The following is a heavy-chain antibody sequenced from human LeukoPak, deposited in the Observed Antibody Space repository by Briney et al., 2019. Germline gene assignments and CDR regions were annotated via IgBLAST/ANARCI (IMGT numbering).Heavy chain of an antibody. V-gene: IGHV4-34*01. J-gene: IGHJ4*02. Sequence: PSETLSLTCAVYGGSFSGYYWSWIRQPPGKGLEWIGEINHSGSTNYNPSLKSRVTISVDTSKNQFSLKLSSVTAADTAVYYCARGLRGSGNYYSDYWGQGTLVTVSS. CDR1: GGSFSGYY. D-gene: IGHD1-26*01. CDR2: INHSGST. CDR3: ARGLRGSGNYYSDY.